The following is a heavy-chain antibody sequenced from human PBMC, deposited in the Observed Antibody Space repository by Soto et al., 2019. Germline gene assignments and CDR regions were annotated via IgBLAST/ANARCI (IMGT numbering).Heavy chain of an antibody. CDR2: ISGSGGST. J-gene: IGHJ6*02. D-gene: IGHD3-3*01. CDR1: GFTFSSYA. CDR3: AKSQFWSGYYQVYYYYGMDV. Sequence: GGSLRLSCAASGFTFSSYAMSWVRQAPGKGLEWVSAISGSGGSTYYADSVKGRFTISRDNSKNTLYLQMNSLRAEDTAVYYCAKSQFWSGYYQVYYYYGMDVWGQGTTVPVSS. V-gene: IGHV3-23*01.